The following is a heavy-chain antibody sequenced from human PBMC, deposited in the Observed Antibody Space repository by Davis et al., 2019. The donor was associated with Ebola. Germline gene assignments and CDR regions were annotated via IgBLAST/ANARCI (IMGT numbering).Heavy chain of an antibody. CDR2: ISYDGSNK. D-gene: IGHD3-22*01. CDR3: ARDHYYDSSGSIVMDV. V-gene: IGHV3-30*03. CDR1: GFTFSSYW. Sequence: PGGSLRLSCAASGFTFSSYWMSWVRQAPGKGLEWVAVISYDGSNKYYADSVKGRFTISRDNSKNTLYLQMNSLRAEDTAVYYCARDHYYDSSGSIVMDVWGQGTTVTVSS. J-gene: IGHJ6*02.